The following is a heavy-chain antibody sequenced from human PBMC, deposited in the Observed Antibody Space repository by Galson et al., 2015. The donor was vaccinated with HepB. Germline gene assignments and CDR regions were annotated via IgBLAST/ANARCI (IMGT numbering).Heavy chain of an antibody. V-gene: IGHV1-8*01. CDR2: MNPYSGNT. Sequence: SVKVSCKASGYTFASYDINWVRRASGQGLEWMGWMNPYSGNTGYAQKFQGRVTMTRDTSISTAYMELSSLRSEDTAVYYCARGLGGATENWFDPWGQGTLVTVSS. CDR1: GYTFASYD. D-gene: IGHD3-16*01. J-gene: IGHJ5*02. CDR3: ARGLGGATENWFDP.